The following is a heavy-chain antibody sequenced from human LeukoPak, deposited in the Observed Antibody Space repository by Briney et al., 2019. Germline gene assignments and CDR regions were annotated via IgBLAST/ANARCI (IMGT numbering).Heavy chain of an antibody. Sequence: GESLKISCKGSGYSFTSYWIGWVRQMPGKGLEWMGIIYPGDSDTRYSPSFQGQVTISAAKSISTAYLQWSSLRASDTAMYYCARRGYCSSTSCYPFDYWGQGTLVTVSS. CDR3: ARRGYCSSTSCYPFDY. V-gene: IGHV5-51*01. J-gene: IGHJ4*02. CDR2: IYPGDSDT. D-gene: IGHD2-2*01. CDR1: GYSFTSYW.